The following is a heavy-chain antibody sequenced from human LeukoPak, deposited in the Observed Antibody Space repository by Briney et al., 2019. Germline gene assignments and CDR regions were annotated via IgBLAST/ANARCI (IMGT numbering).Heavy chain of an antibody. J-gene: IGHJ4*02. Sequence: SETLSLTCAVYGGSFSGYYWSWIRQPPGKGLEWIGEINHSGSTNYNPSLKSRVTISVDTSKNQFSLKLTSVTAADTAVYYCARWEYYSSSRHPAGDWGQGTLVTVSS. V-gene: IGHV4-34*01. D-gene: IGHD6-13*01. CDR1: GGSFSGYY. CDR3: ARWEYYSSSRHPAGD. CDR2: INHSGST.